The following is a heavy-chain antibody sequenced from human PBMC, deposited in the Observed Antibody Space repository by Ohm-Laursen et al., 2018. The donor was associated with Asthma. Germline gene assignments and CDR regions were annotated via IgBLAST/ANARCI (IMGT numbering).Heavy chain of an antibody. V-gene: IGHV3-23*01. J-gene: IGHJ3*02. Sequence: SLRLSCAASGFTFSSYAMSWVRQAPGKGLEWVSAISGGGGSTYYADSVKGRFTISRDNAKNSLYLQMNSLRAEDTAVYYCARAAHPKYCSSTSCLNDAFDIWGQGTMVTVSS. CDR2: ISGGGGST. CDR1: GFTFSSYA. CDR3: ARAAHPKYCSSTSCLNDAFDI. D-gene: IGHD2-2*01.